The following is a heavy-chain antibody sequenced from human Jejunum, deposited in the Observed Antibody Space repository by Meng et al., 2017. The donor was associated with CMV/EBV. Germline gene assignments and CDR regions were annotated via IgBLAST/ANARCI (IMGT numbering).Heavy chain of an antibody. D-gene: IGHD6-19*01. J-gene: IGHJ4*02. CDR3: ARGYSSDWYDY. CDR2: IYTSGST. CDR1: GGSINNYY. V-gene: IGHV4-4*07. Sequence: QVHRAGSGPGLVKPSETLSLICTVSGGSINNYYWNWIRQSAGKGLEWIGRIYTSGSTNYNPSLQSRVTMSVDTSKNQFSLKLTSVTAADTAVYYCARGYSSDWYDYWGQGALVTVSS.